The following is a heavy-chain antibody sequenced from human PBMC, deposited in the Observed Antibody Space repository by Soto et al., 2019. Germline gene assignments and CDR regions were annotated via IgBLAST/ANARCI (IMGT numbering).Heavy chain of an antibody. D-gene: IGHD1-26*01. Sequence: ETLSLTCNVSGTSIIAYYWTWIRQPPGKALEWIGYISYRGSTKYNPSLKSRVAISLDTSRNQFSLKLTPVTASDTAVYYCARDAPLVGAPEYFQHWGQGTLVTVSS. CDR3: ARDAPLVGAPEYFQH. V-gene: IGHV4-59*01. J-gene: IGHJ1*01. CDR2: ISYRGST. CDR1: GTSIIAYY.